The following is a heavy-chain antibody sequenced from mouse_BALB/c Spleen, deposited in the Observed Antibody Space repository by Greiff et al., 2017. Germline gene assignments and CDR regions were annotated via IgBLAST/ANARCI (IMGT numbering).Heavy chain of an antibody. CDR3: ARGGYGYAMDY. J-gene: IGHJ4*01. D-gene: IGHD3-1*01. CDR1: GYTFTDYN. CDR2: IYPYNGGT. Sequence: VQLKESGPELVKPGASVKISCKASGYTFTDYNMHWVKQSHGKSLEWIGYIYPYNGGTGYNQKFKSKATLTVDNSSSTAYMELRSLTSEDSAVYYCARGGYGYAMDYWGQGTSVTVSS. V-gene: IGHV1S29*02.